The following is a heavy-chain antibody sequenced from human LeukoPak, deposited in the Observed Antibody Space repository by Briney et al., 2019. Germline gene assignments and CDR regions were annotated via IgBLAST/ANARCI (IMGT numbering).Heavy chain of an antibody. Sequence: GASVKVSCKASGYRFISYGFSWVRQAPGQGLGWMGWISAYNGNTNYTQKFQGRVTMTTDTSTSTVYMEVRRLRSDDTAVYYCARALSDDFWSGYQDHWGQGTLVTVSS. V-gene: IGHV1-18*01. CDR3: ARALSDDFWSGYQDH. CDR2: ISAYNGNT. D-gene: IGHD3-3*01. J-gene: IGHJ4*02. CDR1: GYRFISYG.